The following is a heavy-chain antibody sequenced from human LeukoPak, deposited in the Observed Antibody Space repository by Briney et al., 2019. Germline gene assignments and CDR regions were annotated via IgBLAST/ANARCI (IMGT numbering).Heavy chain of an antibody. Sequence: PGGSLRLSCAASGFTFSSYSMNWVRQAPGKGLEWVSSISSSSSYIYYADSVEGRFTISRDNAKNSLYLQMNSLRAEDTAVYYCARDQTGSDAFDIWGQGTMVTVSS. J-gene: IGHJ3*02. CDR2: ISSSSSYI. CDR3: ARDQTGSDAFDI. CDR1: GFTFSSYS. V-gene: IGHV3-21*01. D-gene: IGHD3-9*01.